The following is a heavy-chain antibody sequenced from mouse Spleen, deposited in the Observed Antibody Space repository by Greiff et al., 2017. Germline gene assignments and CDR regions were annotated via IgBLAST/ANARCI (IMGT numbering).Heavy chain of an antibody. J-gene: IGHJ1*01. V-gene: IGHV2-6-1*01. CDR3: ARHVGDYYGASFDV. Sequence: QVQLQQSGPGLVAPSQTLSITCTISGFSLTSYGVHWVRQPPGKGLEWLVVICSDGSATYNSALKSSLTISKENSKSQVFLKMNSLQTDDTAMYYCARHVGDYYGASFDVWGAGTTVTVSS. D-gene: IGHD1-1*01. CDR1: GFSLTSYG. CDR2: ICSDGSA.